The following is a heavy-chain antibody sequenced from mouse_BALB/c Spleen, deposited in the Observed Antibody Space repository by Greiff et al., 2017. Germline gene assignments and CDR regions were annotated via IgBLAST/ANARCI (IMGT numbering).Heavy chain of an antibody. CDR3: ARGQLGFSFAY. V-gene: IGHV14-3*02. J-gene: IGHJ3*01. Sequence: VQLQQSGAELVKPGASVKLSCTASGFNIKDTYMHWVKQRPEQGLEWIGRIDPANGNTKYDPKFQGKATITADTSSNTAYLQLSSLTFEDTAVYYCARGQLGFSFAYWGQGTLVTVSA. CDR2: IDPANGNT. D-gene: IGHD3-2*01. CDR1: GFNIKDTY.